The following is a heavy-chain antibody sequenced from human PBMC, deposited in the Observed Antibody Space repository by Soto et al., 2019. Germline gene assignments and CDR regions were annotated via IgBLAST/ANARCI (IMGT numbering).Heavy chain of an antibody. D-gene: IGHD6-13*01. CDR3: AKDHRLGAAGNNRDAFDI. Sequence: GGSLRLSCAASGFTFSSYAMSWVRQAPGKGLEWVSAISGSGGSTYYADSVKGRFTISRDNSKNTLYLQMNSLRAEDTAVYYCAKDHRLGAAGNNRDAFDIWGQGTMVTVSS. CDR2: ISGSGGST. J-gene: IGHJ3*02. V-gene: IGHV3-23*01. CDR1: GFTFSSYA.